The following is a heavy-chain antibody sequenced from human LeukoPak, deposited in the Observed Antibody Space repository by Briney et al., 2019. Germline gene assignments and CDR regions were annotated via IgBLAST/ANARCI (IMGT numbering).Heavy chain of an antibody. CDR2: ISNSSSTI. Sequence: GGSLRLSCAASGFTFSSYSMNWVRQAPGKGLEWVSYISNSSSTIYYADSVKGRFTISRDNAKNSLYLQMNSLRAEDTAVYYCARPVDSSGTDDAFDIWGQGTMVTVSS. CDR3: ARPVDSSGTDDAFDI. V-gene: IGHV3-48*01. J-gene: IGHJ3*02. CDR1: GFTFSSYS. D-gene: IGHD6-19*01.